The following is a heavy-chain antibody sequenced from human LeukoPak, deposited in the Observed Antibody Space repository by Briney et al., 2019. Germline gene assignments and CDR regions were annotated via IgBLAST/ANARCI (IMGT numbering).Heavy chain of an antibody. CDR1: GVAFGRCW. J-gene: IGHJ4*02. Sequence: PGRSLRLSCARTGVAFGRCWMGGVRKAPEKGLEWVANIKPDGSEKNYGDSVRGRFTISRDNARNSLSLQMNSLRAEDTAVYYCARENYFDYWGQGTLVTVSS. CDR3: ARENYFDY. CDR2: IKPDGSEK. V-gene: IGHV3-7*04.